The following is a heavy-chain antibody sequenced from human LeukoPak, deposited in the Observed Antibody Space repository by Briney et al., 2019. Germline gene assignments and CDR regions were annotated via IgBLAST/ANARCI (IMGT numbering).Heavy chain of an antibody. CDR1: GYTVTAYD. Sequence: GASVNVSCKASGYTVTAYDMHWLRQAPGQGLEWMGWINPNIGGTNYAQKFQCRVTMTRDTSISTAYMELSRLRSDDTAVYYCARGSYNWNDGGYYFDYWGQGTLVTVSS. V-gene: IGHV1-2*02. D-gene: IGHD1-1*01. CDR2: INPNIGGT. J-gene: IGHJ4*02. CDR3: ARGSYNWNDGGYYFDY.